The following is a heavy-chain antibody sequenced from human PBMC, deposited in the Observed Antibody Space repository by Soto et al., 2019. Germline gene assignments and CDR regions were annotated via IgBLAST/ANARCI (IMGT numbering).Heavy chain of an antibody. CDR1: GFTFSRYS. V-gene: IGHV3-48*02. Sequence: EVQLVESGGGLVQPGGSLRLSWAASGFTFSRYSMNWVRQAPGKGLEWVSYVSSSSTTIYYADSVKGRFTISRDNAKNSLYLQMNSLRYEDTAVYYCARDLGFGLFDYWGQGTLVAVSS. J-gene: IGHJ4*02. D-gene: IGHD3-16*01. CDR3: ARDLGFGLFDY. CDR2: VSSSSTTI.